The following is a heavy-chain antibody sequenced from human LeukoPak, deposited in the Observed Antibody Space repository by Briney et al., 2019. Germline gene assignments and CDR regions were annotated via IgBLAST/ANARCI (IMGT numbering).Heavy chain of an antibody. CDR3: ARDSDLLYYDILTGHAFDI. V-gene: IGHV1-2*02. Sequence: ASVKVPCKASGYTFTGYYMHWVRQAPGQGLEWMGWINPNSGGTNYAQKFQGRVTMTRDTSISTAYMELSRLRSDDTAVYYCARDSDLLYYDILTGHAFDIWGQGTMVTVSS. CDR1: GYTFTGYY. D-gene: IGHD3-9*01. J-gene: IGHJ3*02. CDR2: INPNSGGT.